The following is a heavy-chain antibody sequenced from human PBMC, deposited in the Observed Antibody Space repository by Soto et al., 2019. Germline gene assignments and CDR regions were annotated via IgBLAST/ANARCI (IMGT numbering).Heavy chain of an antibody. CDR2: ISGSGDRT. Sequence: EVQLLESVGGLVQPGGSLRLSCAASGFTFSSSGMSWVRQAPGKAQEWVSSISGSGDRTYYADSVKGRFTISRDNSKNTLYLQMDSLRVEDTAVYYCAKIAVTGIWYFDLWGRGTLVTVSS. D-gene: IGHD6-19*01. V-gene: IGHV3-23*01. CDR3: AKIAVTGIWYFDL. CDR1: GFTFSSSG. J-gene: IGHJ2*01.